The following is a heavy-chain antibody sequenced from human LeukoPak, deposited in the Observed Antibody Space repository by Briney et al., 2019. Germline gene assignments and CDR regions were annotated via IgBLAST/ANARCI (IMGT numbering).Heavy chain of an antibody. V-gene: IGHV4-39*01. CDR2: IYYSGGT. CDR3: AKRLNYWFDP. CDR1: GGSISNSNYY. J-gene: IGHJ5*02. D-gene: IGHD5-24*01. Sequence: SETLSLTCIVSGGSISNSNYYWGWIRQPPGKGLEWIGSIYYSGGTYYNPSLKSRVTISVDTSKNQFSLKLNSVTATDTAVYYCAKRLNYWFDPWGQGTLVTVSS.